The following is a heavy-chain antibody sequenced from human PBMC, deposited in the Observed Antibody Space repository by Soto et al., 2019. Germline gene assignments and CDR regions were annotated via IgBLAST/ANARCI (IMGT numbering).Heavy chain of an antibody. J-gene: IGHJ4*02. V-gene: IGHV3-48*03. CDR2: ISYTGSTI. CDR3: ARGLRNYYDRSGLHY. D-gene: IGHD3-22*01. CDR1: EFTFSNYE. Sequence: GGSLRLSCVGSEFTFSNYEMNWVRQAPGKGLEWVSYISYTGSTIYYADSVRGRFTISRDNSKNSLYLQMNSLRAEDTAVYYCARGLRNYYDRSGLHYWGQGTLVTVSS.